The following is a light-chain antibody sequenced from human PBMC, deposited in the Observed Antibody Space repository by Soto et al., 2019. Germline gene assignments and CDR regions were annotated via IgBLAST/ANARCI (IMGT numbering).Light chain of an antibody. CDR1: QSVSSSY. CDR2: GAS. V-gene: IGKV3-20*01. J-gene: IGKJ2*01. CDR3: QQYGSSPYT. Sequence: EIVLTQSPGTLSLSPGERAILSCRASQSVSSSYLAWYQQKPGQAPRLLMYGASSRATGIPDRFSGTGSGTDFTLTISRLEPEDFAVYYCQQYGSSPYTFGLGTKVDIK.